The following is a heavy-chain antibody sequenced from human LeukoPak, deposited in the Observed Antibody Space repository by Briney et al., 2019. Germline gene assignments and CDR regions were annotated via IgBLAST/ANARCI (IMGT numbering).Heavy chain of an antibody. Sequence: SETLSLTCTVSGGSISSGSYYWSWIRQPAGKGLEWIGRIYTSGSTNYNPSLKSRVTISVDTSKNQFSLKLSSVTAADTAVYYCAREQGIVSATLDYWGQGTLVTVSS. V-gene: IGHV4-61*02. CDR2: IYTSGST. D-gene: IGHD2-15*01. J-gene: IGHJ4*02. CDR1: GGSISSGSYY. CDR3: AREQGIVSATLDY.